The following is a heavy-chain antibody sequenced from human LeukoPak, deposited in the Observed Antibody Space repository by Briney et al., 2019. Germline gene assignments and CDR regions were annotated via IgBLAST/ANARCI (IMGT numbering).Heavy chain of an antibody. J-gene: IGHJ3*02. CDR3: ARAGRWEGRPHAFDI. V-gene: IGHV4-59*01. D-gene: IGHD1-26*01. Sequence: SETLSLTCTVSGGSISSYYWSWIRQPPGKVLEWIGYIYYSGSTNYRPSLKSRVTISVDTSKNQFSLKLSSVTAADTAVYYCARAGRWEGRPHAFDIWGQGTMVTVSS. CDR1: GGSISSYY. CDR2: IYYSGST.